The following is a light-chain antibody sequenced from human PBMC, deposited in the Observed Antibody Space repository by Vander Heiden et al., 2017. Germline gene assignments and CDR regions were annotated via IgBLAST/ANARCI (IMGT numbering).Light chain of an antibody. CDR3: CSYAL. CDR1: SSDVGSYNL. CDR2: EVS. Sequence: QSALTPPASVSGSPGQSITISCTGTSSDVGSYNLVSWYQQHPGKAPKLMIYEVSKRPSGVSNRFSGSTSGNTASLTIAGLQAEDEADYYCCSYALFGGGTKLTVL. J-gene: IGLJ3*02. V-gene: IGLV2-23*02.